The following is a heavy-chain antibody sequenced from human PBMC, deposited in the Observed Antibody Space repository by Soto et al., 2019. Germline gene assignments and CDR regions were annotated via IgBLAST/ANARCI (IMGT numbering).Heavy chain of an antibody. CDR3: AKDHGNGMDV. J-gene: IGHJ6*02. V-gene: IGHV3-30*18. Sequence: QVQLVESGGGVVQPGRSLRLSCAASGFSFSTYGMHWVRQAPGQGLEWVAVISYDGRNKCYADCVKGRFTISRDNSKNTLYLRMNSLRAGDTAVYYCAKDHGNGMDVWGQGTTVTVSS. CDR2: ISYDGRNK. D-gene: IGHD2-8*01. CDR1: GFSFSTYG.